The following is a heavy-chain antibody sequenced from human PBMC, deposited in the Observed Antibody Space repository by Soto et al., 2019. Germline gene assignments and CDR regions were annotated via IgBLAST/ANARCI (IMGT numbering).Heavy chain of an antibody. Sequence: GSLRLSCAASGFTFSSYAMSWVRQAPGKGLEWVSAISGSGGSTYYADSVKGRFTISRDNSKNTLYLQMNSLRAEDTAVYYCAKVNPYYDSSGYYFDYWGQGTPVTVSS. J-gene: IGHJ4*02. D-gene: IGHD3-22*01. CDR1: GFTFSSYA. V-gene: IGHV3-23*01. CDR3: AKVNPYYDSSGYYFDY. CDR2: ISGSGGST.